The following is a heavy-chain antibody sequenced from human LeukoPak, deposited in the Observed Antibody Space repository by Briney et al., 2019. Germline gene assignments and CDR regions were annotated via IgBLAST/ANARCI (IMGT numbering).Heavy chain of an antibody. CDR1: GFTFSSYS. Sequence: GGSLRLSCAASGFTFSSYSMNWVRQAPGKGLEWVSSISSSSSYIYYADSVKGRFTISRDNAKSSLYLQMNSLRAEDTAVYYCARDPAYCGGDCHFDYWGQGTLVTVSS. CDR2: ISSSSSYI. CDR3: ARDPAYCGGDCHFDY. J-gene: IGHJ4*02. D-gene: IGHD2-21*02. V-gene: IGHV3-21*01.